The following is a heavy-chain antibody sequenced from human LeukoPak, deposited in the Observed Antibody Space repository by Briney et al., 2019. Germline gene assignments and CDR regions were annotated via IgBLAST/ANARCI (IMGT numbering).Heavy chain of an antibody. CDR3: ARANGGSFDY. V-gene: IGHV3-64*01. CDR1: GFTFSSYA. Sequence: GGSLRLSCAASGFTFSSYAMHWVRQAPGKGLEYVSAISSNGGSTYYANSVKGRFTISRDNSKNTLYLQMGSLRAEDMAVYYCARANGGSFDYWGQGTLVTVSS. J-gene: IGHJ4*02. CDR2: ISSNGGST. D-gene: IGHD3-10*01.